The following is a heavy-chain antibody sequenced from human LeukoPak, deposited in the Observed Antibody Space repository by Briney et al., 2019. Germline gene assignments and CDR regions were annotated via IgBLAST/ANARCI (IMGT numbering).Heavy chain of an antibody. V-gene: IGHV3-49*04. CDR1: GVHFREHG. J-gene: IGHJ6*03. D-gene: IGHD2-21*02. CDR2: IKSNLHDGET. CDR3: GRVLVVAVTTCMDV. Sequence: GGSLRLSCGASGVHFREHGFGWVRQAPGKGLEWVGLIKSNLHDGETFYAAYVAGRITGSRHDSTLSALLLIDRVEDEDTCVCYCGRVLVVAVTTCMDVGSRRPTVTVSS.